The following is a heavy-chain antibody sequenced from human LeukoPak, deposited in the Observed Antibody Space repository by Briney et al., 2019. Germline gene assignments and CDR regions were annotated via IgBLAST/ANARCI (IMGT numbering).Heavy chain of an antibody. D-gene: IGHD3-10*01. J-gene: IGHJ4*02. CDR3: ARGPPPMFRGLIRRFENDS. V-gene: IGHV4-39*07. CDR2: IDNSGRT. Sequence: SETLSLTCTVSGGSIRSSYYYWTWIRQPPGKGLEWIGEIDNSGRTNYNPSLKSRLTISVDTSKDQFSLRLSSVTAADSAVYYCARGPPPMFRGLIRRFENDSWGQGTLVTVSS. CDR1: GGSIRSSYYY.